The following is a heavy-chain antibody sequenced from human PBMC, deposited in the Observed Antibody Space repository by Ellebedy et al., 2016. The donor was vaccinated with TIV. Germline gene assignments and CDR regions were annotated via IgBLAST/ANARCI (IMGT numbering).Heavy chain of an antibody. Sequence: GESLKISCAASGFTLSSYSMNWVRQAPGEGLEWVSYISSTSTYIYYADSVKGRFTISRDNAKNSLYLQMNSLRADETAVYYRARGPEMAHFDYWGQGTLVTVSS. D-gene: IGHD5-24*01. CDR3: ARGPEMAHFDY. CDR1: GFTLSSYS. J-gene: IGHJ4*02. V-gene: IGHV3-21*01. CDR2: ISSTSTYI.